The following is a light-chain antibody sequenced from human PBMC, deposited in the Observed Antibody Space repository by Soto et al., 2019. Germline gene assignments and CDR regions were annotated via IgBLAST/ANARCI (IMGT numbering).Light chain of an antibody. J-gene: IGKJ4*01. CDR3: QQLNSYSLT. Sequence: DIQLTQSPSFLSASVGDRVTITCRASQGISRYLAWYQQKPGKAPKLLIYATSTLESGVPSRFSGSGSGAEFTLTISSLQPEDFATYHCQQLNSYSLTFGGGTKVEIK. V-gene: IGKV1-9*01. CDR2: ATS. CDR1: QGISRY.